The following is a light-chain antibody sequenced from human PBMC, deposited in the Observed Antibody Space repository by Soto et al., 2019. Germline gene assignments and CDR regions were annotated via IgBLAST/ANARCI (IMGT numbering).Light chain of an antibody. CDR1: QSISHF. V-gene: IGKV1-5*01. CDR2: DAS. Sequence: DIQITQSPSIVSASVGDRVTITCRASQSISHFLAWYPQKPGKVPKLLIYDASNLASGVPSRFSCSGAGTEFTLTISGLQPDDVTTDYCQQYTSSSRAFGQGTKVDIK. J-gene: IGKJ1*01. CDR3: QQYTSSSRA.